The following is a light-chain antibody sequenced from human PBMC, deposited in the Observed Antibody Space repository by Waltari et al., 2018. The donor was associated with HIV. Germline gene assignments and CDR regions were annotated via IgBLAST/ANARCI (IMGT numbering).Light chain of an antibody. CDR3: SSYTTTSTLV. CDR2: DGT. CDR1: INDVADYNF. J-gene: IGLJ1*01. V-gene: IGLV2-14*03. Sequence: QSALTQPASVSGSPGQSVTISCTGIINDVADYNFVSWYQQHPDKAPKLMIYDGTDRPSGISNRFSASKSANTASLTISGLQAEDEADYYCSSYTTTSTLVFGTGTKVTVL.